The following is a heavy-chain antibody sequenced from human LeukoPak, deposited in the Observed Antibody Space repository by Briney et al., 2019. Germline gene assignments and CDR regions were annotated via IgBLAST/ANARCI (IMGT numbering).Heavy chain of an antibody. V-gene: IGHV4-59*01. CDR1: GGSISSYY. Sequence: SETLSLTCTVSGGSISSYYWSWIRQPPGKGLEWIGDIYYSGSTNYNPSLKSRVTISVDTSKNQFSLKLSSVTAADTAVYYCALGPFSGYGWQTPYDYWGQGTLVTVSS. D-gene: IGHD5-18*01. CDR3: ALGPFSGYGWQTPYDY. CDR2: IYYSGST. J-gene: IGHJ4*02.